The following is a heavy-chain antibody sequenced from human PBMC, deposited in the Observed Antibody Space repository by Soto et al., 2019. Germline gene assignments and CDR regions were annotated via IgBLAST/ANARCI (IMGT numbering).Heavy chain of an antibody. D-gene: IGHD4-4*01. CDR1: GFTFSSYG. CDR2: IWHDGSNK. CDR3: ARDVPYSNHIDY. Sequence: QVQLVESGGGVVQSGRSLRLSCAASGFTFSSYGMHWVRQAPGKGLEWVAVIWHDGSNKYYADSVKGRFTVSRDNSKNTLYLQMNSLRAEDTAVYYSARDVPYSNHIDYWGQGTLVTVSS. J-gene: IGHJ4*02. V-gene: IGHV3-33*01.